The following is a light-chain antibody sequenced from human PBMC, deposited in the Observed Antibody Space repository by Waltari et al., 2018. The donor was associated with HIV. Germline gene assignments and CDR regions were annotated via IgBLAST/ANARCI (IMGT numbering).Light chain of an antibody. CDR3: QQYGDSPET. Sequence: EIALTQSPGTLSLSPGEGATLSCRASQSVSSNSIAWYQQKPGQAPRLLIYGASSRATGIPDRFSGSGSGTDFTLTISRLEPEDFAVYWCQQYGDSPETFGQGTKVEIK. J-gene: IGKJ1*01. CDR1: QSVSSNS. CDR2: GAS. V-gene: IGKV3-20*01.